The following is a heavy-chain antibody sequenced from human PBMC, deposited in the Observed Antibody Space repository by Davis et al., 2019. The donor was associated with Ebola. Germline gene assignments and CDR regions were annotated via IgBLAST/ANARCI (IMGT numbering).Heavy chain of an antibody. CDR3: ARNGGGYEGLYYYYGMDV. D-gene: IGHD5-12*01. Sequence: PGGSLRLSCAASGFTFSSYWMHWVRQAPGKGLVWVSHINSDGSSTSYADSVKGRFTISRDNAKNTLYLQMNSLRAEDTAVYYCARNGGGYEGLYYYYGMDVWGQGTTVTVSS. CDR2: INSDGSST. CDR1: GFTFSSYW. V-gene: IGHV3-74*01. J-gene: IGHJ6*02.